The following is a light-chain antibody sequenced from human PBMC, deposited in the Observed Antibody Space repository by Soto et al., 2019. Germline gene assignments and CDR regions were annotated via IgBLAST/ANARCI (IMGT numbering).Light chain of an antibody. CDR2: AAS. Sequence: DIQITHSPSSLSASVIYRVTISCRSGQNIGNYLNWYQQKPGKAPELLIYAASRLQSGVPSRFSGAGSGTDFTLTISTLQPEDFATYYCQQSLSTPSITFGQGTRLEIK. J-gene: IGKJ5*01. CDR1: QNIGNY. V-gene: IGKV1-39*01. CDR3: QQSLSTPSIT.